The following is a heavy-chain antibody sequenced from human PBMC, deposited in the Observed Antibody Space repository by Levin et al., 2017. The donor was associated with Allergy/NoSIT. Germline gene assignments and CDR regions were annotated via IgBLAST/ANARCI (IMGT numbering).Heavy chain of an antibody. J-gene: IGHJ4*02. CDR1: GFFVSSNY. CDR2: IHTGDKT. D-gene: IGHD3-10*01. Sequence: GGSLRLSCVASGFFVSSNYMTWVRQAPGKGLEWVSLIHTGDKTSYADSVKGRFIISRDNSKNTLYLQMNSLKTEDTAIYYCARGVGSGSAPFDYWGQGTLVTVSS. V-gene: IGHV3-66*02. CDR3: ARGVGSGSAPFDY.